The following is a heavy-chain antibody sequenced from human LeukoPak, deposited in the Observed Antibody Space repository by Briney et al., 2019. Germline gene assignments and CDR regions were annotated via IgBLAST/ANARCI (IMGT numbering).Heavy chain of an antibody. Sequence: PGGSLRLSCTASGFTFTNYAINWVRQAPGKGLEWVSAISGSGGNTFYADSVKGRFTISRDTSKNTLFLQMNSLRAEDTAVYYCARDVGGSGSYLDYWGQGTLVTVSS. V-gene: IGHV3-23*01. CDR1: GFTFTNYA. CDR2: ISGSGGNT. D-gene: IGHD3-10*01. J-gene: IGHJ4*02. CDR3: ARDVGGSGSYLDY.